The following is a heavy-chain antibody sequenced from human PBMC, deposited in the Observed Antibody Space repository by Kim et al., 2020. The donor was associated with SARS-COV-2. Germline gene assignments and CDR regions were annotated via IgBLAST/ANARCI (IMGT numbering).Heavy chain of an antibody. CDR1: GFTFRNEW. CDR3: ATSRDSSGNY. J-gene: IGHJ4*02. D-gene: IGHD3-22*01. Sequence: GGSLRLSCAASGFTFRNEWMSWVRQAPGKGLEWVANIKQDGSDTYYVDSVKGRFTISRDNAKNSLYLQMNSLRAEDTALYYCATSRDSSGNYWGQGTLVTVSS. V-gene: IGHV3-7*01. CDR2: IKQDGSDT.